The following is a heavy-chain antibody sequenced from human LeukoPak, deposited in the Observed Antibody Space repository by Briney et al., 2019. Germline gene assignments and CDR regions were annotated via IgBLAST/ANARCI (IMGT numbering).Heavy chain of an antibody. D-gene: IGHD3-9*01. V-gene: IGHV1-46*01. Sequence: ASVKVSCKASGYTFTSYYMHWVRQAPGQGLEWMGIINPSGGSTSYAQKFQGRVTVTRNTSISTAYMELSSLRSEDTAVYYCARGNYDILTGYYDYWGQGTLVTVSS. CDR2: INPSGGST. CDR1: GYTFTSYY. J-gene: IGHJ4*02. CDR3: ARGNYDILTGYYDY.